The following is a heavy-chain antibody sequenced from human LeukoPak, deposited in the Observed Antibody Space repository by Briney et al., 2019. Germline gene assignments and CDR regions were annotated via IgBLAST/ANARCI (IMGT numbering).Heavy chain of an antibody. CDR3: AGDDFWSGYRSGMDV. J-gene: IGHJ6*02. Sequence: PSETLSLTCTVSGGSISSGGYYWSWIRQHPGKGLEWIGYIYYSGSTYYNPSLKSRVTISVDTSKNQFSLKLSSVTAADTAVYYCAGDDFWSGYRSGMDVWGQGTTVTVSS. V-gene: IGHV4-31*03. D-gene: IGHD3-3*01. CDR2: IYYSGST. CDR1: GGSISSGGYY.